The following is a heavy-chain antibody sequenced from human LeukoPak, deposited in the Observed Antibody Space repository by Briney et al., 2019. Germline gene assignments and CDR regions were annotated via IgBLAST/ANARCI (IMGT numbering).Heavy chain of an antibody. J-gene: IGHJ4*02. CDR2: TYYSSKWYT. CDR1: GGSVSSA. D-gene: IGHD5-12*01. Sequence: SQTLSLTCAISGGSVSSAWNWIRQSPSRGLEWLGRTYYSSKWYTDYAVSVKGRVSINPDTSKNQLSVQLSSVTPEDTAVYYCARGWLRSGFDLWGQGTLVTVSS. V-gene: IGHV6-1*01. CDR3: ARGWLRSGFDL.